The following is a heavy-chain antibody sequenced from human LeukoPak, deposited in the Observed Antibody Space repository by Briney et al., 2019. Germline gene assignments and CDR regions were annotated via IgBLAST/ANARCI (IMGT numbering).Heavy chain of an antibody. J-gene: IGHJ3*02. D-gene: IGHD3-9*01. Sequence: ASVKASCKASGYTFTSYGISWVRQAPGQGLEWMGWISAYNGNTNYAQKLQGRVTMTTDTSTSTAYMELRSLRSDDTAVYYCARDLRGTSAFDIWGQGTMVTVSS. CDR2: ISAYNGNT. CDR1: GYTFTSYG. V-gene: IGHV1-18*01. CDR3: ARDLRGTSAFDI.